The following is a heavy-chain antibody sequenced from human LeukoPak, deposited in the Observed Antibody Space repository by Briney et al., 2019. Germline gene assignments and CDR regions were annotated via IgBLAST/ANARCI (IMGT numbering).Heavy chain of an antibody. D-gene: IGHD2/OR15-2a*01. J-gene: IGHJ4*02. CDR1: GFSLSTSGVG. Sequence: SGPTLVNPTQTLTLTCTFSGFSLSTSGVGVGWIRQPPGKALEWLELFYWDDDKRYSPSLKSRLTITKDTSKNQAVLTMTDMDPVDTATYYCARIIVPQYYFDYWGQGTLVTVSS. CDR3: ARIIVPQYYFDY. CDR2: FYWDDDK. V-gene: IGHV2-5*02.